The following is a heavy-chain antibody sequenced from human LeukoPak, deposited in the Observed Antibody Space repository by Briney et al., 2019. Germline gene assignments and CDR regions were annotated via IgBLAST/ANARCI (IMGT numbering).Heavy chain of an antibody. J-gene: IGHJ3*02. D-gene: IGHD3-16*01. V-gene: IGHV3-9*01. CDR2: ISWNSGSI. CDR3: AKEGTPMITRRAFDI. CDR1: GFTFDDYA. Sequence: PGGSLRLSCAASGFTFDDYAMHWVRQAPGKGLEWVSGISWNSGSIGYADSVKGRFTISRDNAKNSLYLQMNSLRAEDTALYYCAKEGTPMITRRAFDIWGQGTMVTVSS.